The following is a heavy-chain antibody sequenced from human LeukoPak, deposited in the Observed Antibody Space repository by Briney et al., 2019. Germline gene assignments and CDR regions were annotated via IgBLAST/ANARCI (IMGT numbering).Heavy chain of an antibody. Sequence: GGSLRLSCAASGFTFSSYAMGWVRQAPGKGLEWVSTISGSGGSIFYSDSVKGRFTISRDNSKNTLHLQMNSLRAEDTAVYHCAKGYSIDYWGEGTLVTVSS. D-gene: IGHD2-15*01. J-gene: IGHJ4*02. CDR2: ISGSGGSI. CDR1: GFTFSSYA. V-gene: IGHV3-23*01. CDR3: AKGYSIDY.